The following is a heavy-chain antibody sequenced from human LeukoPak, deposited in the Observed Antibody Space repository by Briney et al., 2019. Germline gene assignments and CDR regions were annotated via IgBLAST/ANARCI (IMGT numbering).Heavy chain of an antibody. D-gene: IGHD6-19*01. CDR1: GGSFSGYY. CDR3: ARGGSVAVAGYNWFDP. V-gene: IGHV4-34*01. Sequence: PSETLSLTCAVYGGSFSGYYWSWIRQPPGKGLQGIGEINHSGSTNYNPSLKSRGTISVDTSKNQFSLKLSSVTAADTAVYYCARGGSVAVAGYNWFDPWGQGTLVTVSS. J-gene: IGHJ5*02. CDR2: INHSGST.